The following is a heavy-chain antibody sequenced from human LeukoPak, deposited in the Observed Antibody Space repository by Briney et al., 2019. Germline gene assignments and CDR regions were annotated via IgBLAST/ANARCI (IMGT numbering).Heavy chain of an antibody. Sequence: GGSLRLSCAASGYTFDDYALHWVRQAPGKGLEWVSGLSWNSGSIGYADSVKGRFTISRDNAKNTLYLQMNSLRAEDTTLYYCAKDIREVHNCYFYLWGRGTLVTVSS. CDR3: AKDIREVHNCYFYL. CDR1: GYTFDDYA. V-gene: IGHV3-9*01. CDR2: LSWNSGSI. J-gene: IGHJ2*01.